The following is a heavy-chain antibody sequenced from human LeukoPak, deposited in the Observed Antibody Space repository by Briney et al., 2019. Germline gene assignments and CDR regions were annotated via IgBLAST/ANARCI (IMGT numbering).Heavy chain of an antibody. D-gene: IGHD6-13*01. CDR3: ARHSSNWFDRYVDS. CDR1: GDSISSFY. CDR2: IYYSGST. Sequence: KPSETLSLTCTVSGDSISSFYWSSVRQPPGKGLEWIGYIYYSGSTNYNPSLKSRVTISVDTSKNQFSLKLTSVTAADTAVYYCARHSSNWFDRYVDSWGQGTLVTVSS. V-gene: IGHV4-59*01. J-gene: IGHJ4*02.